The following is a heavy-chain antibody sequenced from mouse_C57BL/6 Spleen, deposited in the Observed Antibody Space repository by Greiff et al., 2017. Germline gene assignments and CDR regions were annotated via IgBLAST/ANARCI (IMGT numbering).Heavy chain of an antibody. Sequence: QVTLKESGPGLLQPSQTLSLTCSFSGFSLSTCGMGLGWIRQPPGKGLEWLAHICCGGAKYYNPSLKSRLTISKDTSKNQVFLKIANVDTADTATDYCARRNSNSYAMDYWGQGTSVTVSS. CDR3: ARRNSNSYAMDY. V-gene: IGHV8-8*01. CDR2: ICCGGAK. D-gene: IGHD2-5*01. J-gene: IGHJ4*01. CDR1: GFSLSTCGMG.